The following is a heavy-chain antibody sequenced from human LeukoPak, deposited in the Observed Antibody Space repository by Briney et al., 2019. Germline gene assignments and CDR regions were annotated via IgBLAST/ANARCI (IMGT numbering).Heavy chain of an antibody. Sequence: ASETLSLTCTVSGGSISSSSFGWGWIREPPGRGLEWIGRIYYSGSTYYNPSLESRVIISLDTSNHQFSLKLRSVTAADTAVYYFASPDTAMVNGYWGQGTLVTVSS. CDR2: IYYSGST. V-gene: IGHV4-39*01. CDR3: ASPDTAMVNGY. CDR1: GGSISSSSFG. J-gene: IGHJ4*02. D-gene: IGHD5-18*01.